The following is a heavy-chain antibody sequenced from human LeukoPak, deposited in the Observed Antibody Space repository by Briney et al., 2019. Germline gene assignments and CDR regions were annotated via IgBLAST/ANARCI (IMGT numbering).Heavy chain of an antibody. V-gene: IGHV4-31*03. CDR2: IYYSGST. D-gene: IGHD4-17*01. Sequence: SQTLSLTCTVSGGSISSGGYYWSWIRQHPGKGLEWIGYIYYSGSTYYNPSLKSRVTISVDTSKNQFSLKLSSVTAADTAVYYCARDNITVTAPDIWGQGTMVTVSS. J-gene: IGHJ3*02. CDR1: GGSISSGGYY. CDR3: ARDNITVTAPDI.